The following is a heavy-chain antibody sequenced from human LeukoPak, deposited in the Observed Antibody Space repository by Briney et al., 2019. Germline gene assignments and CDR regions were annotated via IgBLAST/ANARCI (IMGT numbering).Heavy chain of an antibody. CDR2: IKSKTDGGTT. CDR1: GSTFSNAW. V-gene: IGHV3-15*01. D-gene: IGHD3-10*01. J-gene: IGHJ5*02. CDR3: TTGYGSGSSYKGPIWFDP. Sequence: GGSLRLSCAASGSTFSNAWMSWVRQAPGKGLEWVGRIKSKTDGGTTDYAAPVKGRFTISRDDSKNTLYLQMNSLKTEDTAVYYCTTGYGSGSSYKGPIWFDPWGHGTLVTVSS.